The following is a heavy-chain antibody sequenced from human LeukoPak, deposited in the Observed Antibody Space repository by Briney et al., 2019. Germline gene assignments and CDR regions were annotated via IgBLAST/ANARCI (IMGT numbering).Heavy chain of an antibody. CDR3: ARVPFLYYYDSSGYYFDY. D-gene: IGHD3-22*01. CDR2: ISAYNGNT. J-gene: IGHJ4*02. V-gene: IGHV1-18*01. Sequence: APVKVSCKASGYTFTSYGISWVRQAPGQGLEWMGWISAYNGNTNYAQKLQGRVTMTTDTSTSTAYMELRSLRSDDTAVYYCARVPFLYYYDSSGYYFDYWGQGTLVTVSS. CDR1: GYTFTSYG.